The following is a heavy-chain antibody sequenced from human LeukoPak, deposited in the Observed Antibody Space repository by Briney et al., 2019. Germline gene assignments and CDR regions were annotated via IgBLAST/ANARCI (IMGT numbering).Heavy chain of an antibody. CDR3: ARQARDCSQGVCSFDP. J-gene: IGHJ5*02. D-gene: IGHD2-15*01. CDR1: GGTFSSYA. CDR2: IIPIFGTA. V-gene: IGHV1-69*05. Sequence: SVKVSCKASGGTFSSYAISWVRQAPGQGLEWMGRIIPIFGTANYAQKFQGRVTITTDESTSTAYMELSSLKASDTAMYYCARQARDCSQGVCSFDPWGQGTLVTVSS.